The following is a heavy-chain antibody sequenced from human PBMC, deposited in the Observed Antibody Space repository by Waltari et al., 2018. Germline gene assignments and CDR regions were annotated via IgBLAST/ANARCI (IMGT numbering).Heavy chain of an antibody. CDR2: IIPIFGTA. V-gene: IGHV1-69*08. D-gene: IGHD3-10*01. Sequence: QVQLVQSGAEVKKPGASVKVSCMASGGTFSSYAISGVRQAPGQGLEWMGRIIPIFGTANYAQKFQGRVTITADKSTSTAYMELSSLRSEDTAVYYCAGEMVQGATYWGQGTLVTVSS. J-gene: IGHJ4*02. CDR3: AGEMVQGATY. CDR1: GGTFSSYA.